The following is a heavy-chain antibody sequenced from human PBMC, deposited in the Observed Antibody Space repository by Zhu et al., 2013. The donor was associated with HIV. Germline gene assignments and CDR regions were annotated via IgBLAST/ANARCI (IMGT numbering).Heavy chain of an antibody. CDR1: GYSLSDLS. CDR2: FDPETLEI. V-gene: IGHV1-24*01. Sequence: QVQLVQSGAEVKKPGASVKVSCKVSGYSLSDLSMHWVRLAPGKGLEWVGGFDPETLEIVYAQKFKGRVTLTEDTTTDTAYMALISLRYEDTAVYYCATDRADYYDSSGAFDTWGQGTMVTVSS. J-gene: IGHJ3*02. CDR3: ATDRADYYDSSGAFDT. D-gene: IGHD3-22*01.